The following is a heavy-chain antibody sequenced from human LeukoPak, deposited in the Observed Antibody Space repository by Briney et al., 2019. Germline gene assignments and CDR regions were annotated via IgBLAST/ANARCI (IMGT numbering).Heavy chain of an antibody. CDR1: AYTFTGYF. CDR3: ARDSGCGLQTAPFDY. D-gene: IGHD5-12*01. J-gene: IGHJ4*02. CDR2: INPKSGGT. V-gene: IGHV1-2*02. Sequence: ASEKVSCKASAYTFTGYFMHWVRQAPGQGLEWMGWINPKSGGTRYAQKFQGRVTMTRDTSINTAHMELNRVRSDDTAVYYCARDSGCGLQTAPFDYWGQGTLVTVSS.